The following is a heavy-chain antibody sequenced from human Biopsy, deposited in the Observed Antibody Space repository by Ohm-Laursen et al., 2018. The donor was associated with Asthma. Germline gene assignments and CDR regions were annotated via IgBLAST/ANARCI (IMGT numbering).Heavy chain of an antibody. V-gene: IGHV4-39*07. CDR2: ISYTGSA. Sequence: GTLSLTCTVSGGSMSSSSYYWGWIRQPPGKGLEWMGSISYTGSAYHNPSLKSRVTISVDTSKNQFFLRLSPVTAADTAVYYCARGVVYGGDSYAEYFQHWGQGTLVTVSS. CDR3: ARGVVYGGDSYAEYFQH. D-gene: IGHD4-23*01. CDR1: GGSMSSSSYY. J-gene: IGHJ1*01.